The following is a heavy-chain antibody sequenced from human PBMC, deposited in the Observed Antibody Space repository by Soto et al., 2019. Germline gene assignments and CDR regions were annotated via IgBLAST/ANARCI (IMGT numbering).Heavy chain of an antibody. CDR2: IWYDGSNK. Sequence: QVQLVQSGAEVKKPGGSLRLSCAASGFTFSSYGMHWVRQAPGKGLEWVAIIWYDGSNKYYVDSVKGRFAISRDNSKNTLYLQMNSLRAEDTAVYYCARDGEMRGFFDYWGQGTLVTVSS. J-gene: IGHJ4*02. V-gene: IGHV3-33*01. D-gene: IGHD7-27*01. CDR1: GFTFSSYG. CDR3: ARDGEMRGFFDY.